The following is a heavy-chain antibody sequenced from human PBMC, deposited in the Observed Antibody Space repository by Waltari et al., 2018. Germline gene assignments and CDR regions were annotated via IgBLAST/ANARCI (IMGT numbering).Heavy chain of an antibody. CDR3: ARDRDNGVLGFDY. D-gene: IGHD2-8*01. CDR1: GVTLMSYR. J-gene: IGHJ4*02. CDR2: ISSSSSYI. Sequence: EVQRVESGGGLGKPGGSLRLACAASGVTLMSYRMTCVRQAPGKGLEGVSSISSSSSYIYHEDSVKGRFTISRDNAKNSLYLQMNSLSAEDTAVYYCARDRDNGVLGFDYWGQVTLVTVSS. V-gene: IGHV3-21*01.